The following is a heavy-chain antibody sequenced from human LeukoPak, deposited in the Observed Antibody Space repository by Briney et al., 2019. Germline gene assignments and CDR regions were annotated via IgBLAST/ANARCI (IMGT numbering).Heavy chain of an antibody. CDR1: GYTFTSYG. J-gene: IGHJ4*02. CDR2: ISAYNGNT. V-gene: IGHV1-18*01. CDR3: ARDLGYSSTPYYFDY. D-gene: IGHD4-11*01. Sequence: ASVKVSCKASGYTFTSYGITWVRQAPGQGLEWLGWISAYNGNTKYAQRFQGRVTMTTDTSTTTAYMELRSLTSDDTAMYFCARDLGYSSTPYYFDYRGQGTLVTVSS.